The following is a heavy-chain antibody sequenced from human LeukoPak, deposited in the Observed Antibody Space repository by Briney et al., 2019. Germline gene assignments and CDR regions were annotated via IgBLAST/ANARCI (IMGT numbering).Heavy chain of an antibody. CDR1: GFIFSDYS. CDR3: ARDETGVGSGGIDF. V-gene: IGHV3-48*02. J-gene: IGHJ4*02. D-gene: IGHD2-8*02. CDR2: ISSGGSTI. Sequence: PGGSMRLSCAASGFIFSDYSMNWVRQTPGKGLEWVAYISSGGSTIYYADSVRGRFTISRDSATNSLYLQMNSLGDEDTAVYYCARDETGVGSGGIDFWGQGTQVTVSS.